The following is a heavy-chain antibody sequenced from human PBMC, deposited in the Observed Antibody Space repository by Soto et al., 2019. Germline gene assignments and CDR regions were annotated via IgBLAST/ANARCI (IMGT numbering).Heavy chain of an antibody. D-gene: IGHD1-26*01. CDR2: IVVGSGNT. V-gene: IGHV1-58*01. Sequence: ASVKVSCKASGFTFTSSAVQWVRQARGQRLEWIGWIVVGSGNTNYAQKFQERVTITRDMSTSTAYMELSSLRSEDTAVYYCAADGPTVGVEARNAWGASLDPWGQGTLVTVSS. CDR1: GFTFTSSA. J-gene: IGHJ5*02. CDR3: AADGPTVGVEARNAWGASLDP.